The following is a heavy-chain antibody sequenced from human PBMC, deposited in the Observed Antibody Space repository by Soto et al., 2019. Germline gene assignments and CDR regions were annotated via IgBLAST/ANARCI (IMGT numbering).Heavy chain of an antibody. D-gene: IGHD2-2*01. J-gene: IGHJ4*02. V-gene: IGHV1-18*04. CDR3: ARDLERVVPVGGNYFDY. CDR2: ISAYNGNT. CDR1: GYTFTSYG. Sequence: ASVKVSCKASGYTFTSYGISWVRQAPGQGLEWMGWISAYNGNTNYAQKLQGRATMTTDTSTSTAYMELRSLRSDDTAVYYCARDLERVVPVGGNYFDYWGQGTLVTVSS.